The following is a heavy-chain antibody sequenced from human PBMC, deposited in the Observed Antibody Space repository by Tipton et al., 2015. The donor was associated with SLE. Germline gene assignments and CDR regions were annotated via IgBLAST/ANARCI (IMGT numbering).Heavy chain of an antibody. J-gene: IGHJ5*02. CDR1: GDSITRSSFY. CDR3: ARVQAYEGFDP. Sequence: TLSLTCTVSGDSITRSSFYWGWIRQPPGKGLEWIGSIYYSGTAHYENPSLKSRVTISVDTPKNQFSLKLSSVTAADTAVYYCARVQAYEGFDPWGQGTLVTVSS. CDR2: IYYSGTAH. V-gene: IGHV4-39*07. D-gene: IGHD3-16*01.